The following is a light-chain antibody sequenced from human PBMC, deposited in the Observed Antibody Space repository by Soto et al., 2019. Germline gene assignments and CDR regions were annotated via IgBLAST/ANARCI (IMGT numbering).Light chain of an antibody. CDR2: GAS. CDR1: QSVSSTY. CDR3: QQYGGSPRT. J-gene: IGKJ1*01. V-gene: IGKV3-20*01. Sequence: EIVLTQSPGTLSLSPGERATLSCRASQSVSSTYLAWYQQKPGQAPGLLLYGASNRASGIPDRFAGSGSGTDFTLTITRLEPEDFEVYYCQQYGGSPRTFGKGTKVDIX.